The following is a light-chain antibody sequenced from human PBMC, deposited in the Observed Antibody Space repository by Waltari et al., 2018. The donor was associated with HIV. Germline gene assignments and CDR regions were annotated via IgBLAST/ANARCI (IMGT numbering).Light chain of an antibody. CDR1: QAVNNDY. Sequence: ILLMQSPDSLSLSPGETATLSCRASQAVNNDYLAWYQQRPGQAPRLLMYRASTRAAAIPDRFSGGGSGTDFTLTISSLEPDDFAVYYCHQYGDSSLMTFGPGTTV. CDR3: HQYGDSSLMT. J-gene: IGKJ3*01. V-gene: IGKV3-20*01. CDR2: RAS.